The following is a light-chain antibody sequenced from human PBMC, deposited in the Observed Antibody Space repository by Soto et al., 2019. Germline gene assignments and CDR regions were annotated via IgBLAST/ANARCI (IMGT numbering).Light chain of an antibody. J-gene: IGKJ5*01. CDR2: AAP. V-gene: IGKV1-39*01. CDR1: QNIDNN. CDR3: QQSSSSPPST. Sequence: DIQLTQSPSSLSASLGDSVSISCRASQNIDNNLHWYRQKSGKAPEVLIYAAPTLRDGVSLRFSGTGYGTEFTLTINNLQPEDFATYYCQQSSSSPPSTFGQGTRL.